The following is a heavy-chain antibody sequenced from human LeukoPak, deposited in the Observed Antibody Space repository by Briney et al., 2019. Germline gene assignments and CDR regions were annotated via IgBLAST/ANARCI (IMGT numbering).Heavy chain of an antibody. D-gene: IGHD1-26*01. CDR1: GYMFTNYY. Sequence: ASVKVSCKASGYMFTNYYIHWVRQAPGQGLEWMGVINPSGGSTSYAEKFQGRVTMTRDTSTSTVYMELSSLRYDDTAVYYCARVPLGGSQLYSFDYWGPGTLVTVSS. V-gene: IGHV1-46*01. CDR3: ARVPLGGSQLYSFDY. CDR2: INPSGGST. J-gene: IGHJ4*02.